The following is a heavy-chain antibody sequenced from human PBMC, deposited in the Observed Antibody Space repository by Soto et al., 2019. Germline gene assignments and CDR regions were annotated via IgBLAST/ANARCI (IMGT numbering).Heavy chain of an antibody. CDR3: AKEVWSCPMDV. D-gene: IGHD3-3*01. CDR1: GFTFSSYG. J-gene: IGHJ6*02. V-gene: IGHV3-30*18. CDR2: ISYDGSNK. Sequence: QVQLVESGGGVVQPGRSLRLSCAASGFTFSSYGMHWVRQAPGKGLEWVAVISYDGSNKYYADSVKGRFTISRDNSKSTLYLQMNSLRAEDTAVYYCAKEVWSCPMDVWGQGTTVTVS.